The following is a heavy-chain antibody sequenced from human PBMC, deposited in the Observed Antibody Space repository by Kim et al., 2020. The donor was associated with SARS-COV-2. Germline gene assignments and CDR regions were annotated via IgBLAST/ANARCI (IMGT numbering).Heavy chain of an antibody. CDR3: ARTRITMIVVVTHFDY. V-gene: IGHV4-31*03. Sequence: SETLSLTCTVSGGSISSGGYYWSWIRQHPGKDLEWIGYIYYSGSTYYNPSLKSRVTISVDTSKNQFSLKLSSVTAADTAVYYCARTRITMIVVVTHFDYWAREPWSPSPQ. CDR1: GGSISSGGYY. CDR2: IYYSGST. J-gene: IGHJ4*02. D-gene: IGHD3-22*01.